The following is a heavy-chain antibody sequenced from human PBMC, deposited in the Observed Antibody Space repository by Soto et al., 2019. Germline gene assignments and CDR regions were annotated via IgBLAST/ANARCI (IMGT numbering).Heavy chain of an antibody. V-gene: IGHV3-30-3*01. CDR3: TRGRSMIANDDFEY. J-gene: IGHJ4*02. D-gene: IGHD2-21*01. CDR1: VFAVISYS. CDR2: MSFDGNSK. Sequence: GWSLRLSCAASVFAVISYSMHWVRQAPGKGLEWVAAMSFDGNSKYFADSVKGRFKISRDTSKNTWSLEMVSLGVEDSALYHCTRGRSMIANDDFEYWGQGTQVTVSS.